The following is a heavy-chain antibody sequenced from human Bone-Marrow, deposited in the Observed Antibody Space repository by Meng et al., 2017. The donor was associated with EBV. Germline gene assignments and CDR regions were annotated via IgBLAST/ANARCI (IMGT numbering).Heavy chain of an antibody. J-gene: IGHJ4*02. D-gene: IGHD1-26*01. Sequence: QVQSVESGXGVVQPXRALRLSCAASGFTFSSYGMHWVRQAPGKGLEWVAVISYDGSNKYYADSVKGRFTISRDNSKNTLYLQMNSLRAEDTAVYYCAKGPRRIVGAVLFDDWGQGTLVTVAP. V-gene: IGHV3-30*18. CDR1: GFTFSSYG. CDR3: AKGPRRIVGAVLFDD. CDR2: ISYDGSNK.